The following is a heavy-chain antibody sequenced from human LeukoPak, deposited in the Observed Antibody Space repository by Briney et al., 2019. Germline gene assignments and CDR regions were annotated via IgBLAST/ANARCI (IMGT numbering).Heavy chain of an antibody. CDR2: IKSKTDGGTT. J-gene: IGHJ3*02. Sequence: GGSLRLSCAASGFTFSNAWMSWVRQAPGKGLEWVGRIKSKTDGGTTDYAAPVKGRFTISRDDSKNTLYLQMNSLKTEDTAVYYCTTALERFGESIGDAFDIWGQGTMVTVSS. D-gene: IGHD3-10*01. CDR3: TTALERFGESIGDAFDI. CDR1: GFTFSNAW. V-gene: IGHV3-15*01.